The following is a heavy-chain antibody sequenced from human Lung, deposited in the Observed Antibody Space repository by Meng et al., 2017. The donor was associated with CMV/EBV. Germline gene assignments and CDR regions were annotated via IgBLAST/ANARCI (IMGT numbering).Heavy chain of an antibody. D-gene: IGHD2-2*01. J-gene: IGHJ6*02. CDR2: IWYDGSNK. Sequence: GESXKISXAASGFTFSSYGMHWVRQAPGKGLEWVAVIWYDGSNKYYADSVKGRFTISRDNSKNTLYLQMNSLRAEDTAVYYCAKDIVVVPAPYYYYYGMDVWGQGXTVTVSS. V-gene: IGHV3-33*06. CDR3: AKDIVVVPAPYYYYYGMDV. CDR1: GFTFSSYG.